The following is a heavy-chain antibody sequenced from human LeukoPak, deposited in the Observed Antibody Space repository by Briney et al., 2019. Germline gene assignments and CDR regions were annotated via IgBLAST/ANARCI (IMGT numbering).Heavy chain of an antibody. Sequence: PGGSLRLSCAASGFTFSDYYMSWIRQAPGKGLEWVSGISGSGDSTYYADSVKGRFTISRDNSKNTLYLQMNSLRVEDTAVYYCAKLKGVDYDFWSGLIGYWGQGTLVTVSS. CDR2: ISGSGDST. V-gene: IGHV3-23*01. D-gene: IGHD3-3*01. CDR3: AKLKGVDYDFWSGLIGY. J-gene: IGHJ4*02. CDR1: GFTFSDYY.